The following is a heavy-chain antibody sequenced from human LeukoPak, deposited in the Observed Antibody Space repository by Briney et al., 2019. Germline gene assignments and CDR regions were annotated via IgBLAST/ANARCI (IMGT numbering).Heavy chain of an antibody. Sequence: ASVKVSCKASGYTFTGYYMHWVRQAPGQGLEWMGWINPNSGGTNYAQKFQGRVTMTRDTSISTAYMELSRLRSDDTAVYYCASPGYSYGPYYYYYGMDVWGHGTTVTVSS. CDR2: INPNSGGT. CDR1: GYTFTGYY. D-gene: IGHD5-18*01. V-gene: IGHV1-2*02. J-gene: IGHJ6*02. CDR3: ASPGYSYGPYYYYYGMDV.